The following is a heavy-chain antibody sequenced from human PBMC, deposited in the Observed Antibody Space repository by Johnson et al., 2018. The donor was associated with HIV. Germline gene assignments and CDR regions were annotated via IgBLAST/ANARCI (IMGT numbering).Heavy chain of an antibody. CDR3: AKGGVWIANDACDI. Sequence: VQLLESGGGLIQPGGSLRLSCAASGFTVSSNYMSWVRQAPGKGLEWVSLIYSGGNADYADSVKGRFTITRDNSKNTLYLQMNSLRAEDTAVYYCAKGGVWIANDACDIWGQGTMVTVSS. CDR2: IYSGGNA. J-gene: IGHJ3*02. CDR1: GFTVSSNY. V-gene: IGHV3-53*01. D-gene: IGHD5-12*01.